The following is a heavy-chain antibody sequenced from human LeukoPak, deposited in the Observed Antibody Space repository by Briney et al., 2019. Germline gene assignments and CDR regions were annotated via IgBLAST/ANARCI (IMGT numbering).Heavy chain of an antibody. J-gene: IGHJ4*02. Sequence: GGSLRLSCAASGFTFSSYSMNWVRQAPGKGLEWVSSISSSSSYIYYADSVKGRFTISRDNAKNSLYLQMNSLRAEDTAVYYCARSPVIYDILTGRFDYWGQGTLVTVSS. CDR3: ARSPVIYDILTGRFDY. CDR1: GFTFSSYS. D-gene: IGHD3-9*01. V-gene: IGHV3-21*01. CDR2: ISSSSSYI.